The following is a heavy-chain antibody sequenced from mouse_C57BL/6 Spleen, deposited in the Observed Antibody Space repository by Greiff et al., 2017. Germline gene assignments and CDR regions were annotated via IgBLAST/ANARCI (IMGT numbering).Heavy chain of an antibody. V-gene: IGHV1-15*01. D-gene: IGHD1-1*01. CDR1: GYTFTDYE. CDR2: IDPETGGT. J-gene: IGHJ3*01. Sequence: VQLQQSGAELVRPGASVTLSCKASGYTFTDYEMHWVKQTPVHGLEWIGAIDPETGGTAYNQKFKGKAILTADKSSSTAYMELRSLTSEDSADYYCTRRNYYGSSYRFAYWGQGTLVTVSA. CDR3: TRRNYYGSSYRFAY.